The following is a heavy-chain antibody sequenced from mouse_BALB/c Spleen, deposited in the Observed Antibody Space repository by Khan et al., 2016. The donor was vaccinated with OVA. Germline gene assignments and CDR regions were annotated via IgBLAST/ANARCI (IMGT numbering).Heavy chain of an antibody. Sequence: QVQLKQSGAEQAKPGASVKMSCKTSGYTFSSYWMHWVKQRPGQGLEWIGYINPTSGYTEYNEKFKDKATLSADKSSSTAYMQLPSLTSEDSAVYYCAGGRIDYWGQGTTLTVSS. CDR2: INPTSGYT. CDR3: AGGRIDY. J-gene: IGHJ2*01. CDR1: GYTFSSYW. D-gene: IGHD1-1*01. V-gene: IGHV1-7*01.